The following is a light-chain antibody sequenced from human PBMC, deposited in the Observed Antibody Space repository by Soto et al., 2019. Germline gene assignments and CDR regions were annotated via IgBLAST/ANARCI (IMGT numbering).Light chain of an antibody. CDR2: SAS. V-gene: IGKV3-15*01. CDR3: KHYNNWRT. CDR1: ESVDGN. J-gene: IGKJ1*01. Sequence: EIVMTQSPDTFSVSPGETATLSCRASESVDGNLAWFQQKPGQPPRLLIYSASRRATGIPARFSGSGSGTVFTLTISNVQAEDVAVYYCKHYNNWRTFGQGTKVDMK.